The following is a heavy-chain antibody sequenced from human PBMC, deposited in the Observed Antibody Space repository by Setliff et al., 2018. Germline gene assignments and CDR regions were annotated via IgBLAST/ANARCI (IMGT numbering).Heavy chain of an antibody. Sequence: SETLSLTCAVYGGSFSGYYWSWIRQPPGKGPEWIGEINHSGSTNYNPSLKSRVTISVDTPKNQFPLKLSSVTAADTAVYYCARVRYVFWSGSIDYWGQGTLVTVSS. V-gene: IGHV4-34*01. CDR2: INHSGST. CDR3: ARVRYVFWSGSIDY. J-gene: IGHJ4*02. D-gene: IGHD3-3*01. CDR1: GGSFSGYY.